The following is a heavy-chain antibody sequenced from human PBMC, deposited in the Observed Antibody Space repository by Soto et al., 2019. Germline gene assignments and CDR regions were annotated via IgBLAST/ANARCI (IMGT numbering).Heavy chain of an antibody. CDR1: GGSISGYY. CDR2: IYYTGSA. CDR3: ARVGPYYYGSVSYYYCPYYHYLMDV. Sequence: SETLSLTCVVSGGSISGYYWRWIRQPPGKGQEWIGYIYYTGSATYNPSLNSRVTISVDTSKNQFSLKLSSVTAADTAVYYCARVGPYYYGSVSYYYCPYYHYLMDVWSKRTTVTVSS. V-gene: IGHV4-59*08. J-gene: IGHJ6*03. D-gene: IGHD3-10*01.